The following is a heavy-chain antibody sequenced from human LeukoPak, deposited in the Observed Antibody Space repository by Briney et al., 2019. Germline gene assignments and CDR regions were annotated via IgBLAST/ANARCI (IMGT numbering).Heavy chain of an antibody. Sequence: GGSLRLSCAASGFTFRSYNMNWVRQAPGKRLEWVSSISSSSGYIYYADSVKGRFTISRDNAKNSLYLQMNSLRAEDTALYYCARGASRADYWGQGTLVTVSS. V-gene: IGHV3-21*01. J-gene: IGHJ4*02. CDR3: ARGASRADY. CDR1: GFTFRSYN. CDR2: ISSSSGYI.